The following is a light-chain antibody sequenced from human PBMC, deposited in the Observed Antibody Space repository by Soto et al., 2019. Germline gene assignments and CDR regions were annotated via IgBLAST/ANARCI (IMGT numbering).Light chain of an antibody. CDR2: GAS. CDR1: ESVSST. CDR3: QQYYNWPRP. J-gene: IGKJ1*01. V-gene: IGKV3-15*01. Sequence: VMTQAPATLSLSPVERATVACRASESVSSTLAWYQQKPGQAPRLLIYGASSRATGIPVRFSGRGSGTEFTLTISSLQSEDFAVYYCQQYYNWPRPFGQGTKVDIK.